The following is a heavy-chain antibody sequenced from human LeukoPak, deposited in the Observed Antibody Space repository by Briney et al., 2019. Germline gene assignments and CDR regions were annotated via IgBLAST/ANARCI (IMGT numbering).Heavy chain of an antibody. V-gene: IGHV4-28*01. CDR2: IYYSGST. CDR1: GYSISSNNW. CDR3: ARNQAVAANRGAFDI. D-gene: IGHD6-19*01. Sequence: PSETLSLTCAVSGYSISSNNWWAWIRQPPGKGLEWIGYIYYSGSTYYNPYNPSLTSRVTMSVDASKNQFSLKLDSVTEIDTAMYYCARNQAVAANRGAFDIWGQGTMVTVSS. J-gene: IGHJ3*02.